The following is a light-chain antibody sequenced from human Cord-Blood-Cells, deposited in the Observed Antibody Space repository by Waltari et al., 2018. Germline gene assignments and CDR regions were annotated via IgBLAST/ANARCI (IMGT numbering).Light chain of an antibody. V-gene: IGKV4-1*01. J-gene: IGKJ3*01. CDR3: QQYYSTPFT. Sequence: DIVMTQSPDSLAVSLGERATINCKSSQSVLYSSNNKNYLAWYQQKPGQPPKLLIYWASTRESGVPDRFSGSGSGTDFNLTISSLQAEDVAVYYGQQYYSTPFTFGPGTKVDIK. CDR2: WAS. CDR1: QSVLYSSNNKNY.